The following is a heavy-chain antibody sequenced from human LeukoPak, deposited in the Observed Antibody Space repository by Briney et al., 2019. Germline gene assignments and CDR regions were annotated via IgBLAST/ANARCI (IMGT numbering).Heavy chain of an antibody. D-gene: IGHD6-19*01. J-gene: IGHJ4*02. V-gene: IGHV4-59*05. CDR2: IYYSGST. CDR1: GGSISSYY. CDR3: ARRGSGWYYFDY. Sequence: SETLSLTCTVSGGSISSYYWSWIRQPPGKGLEWIGSIYYSGSTYYNPSLKSRVTISVDTSKNQFSLKLSSVTAADTAVYYCARRGSGWYYFDYWGQGTLVTVSS.